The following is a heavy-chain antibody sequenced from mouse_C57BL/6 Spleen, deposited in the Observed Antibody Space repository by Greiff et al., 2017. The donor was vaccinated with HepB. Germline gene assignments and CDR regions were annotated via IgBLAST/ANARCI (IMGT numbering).Heavy chain of an antibody. Sequence: VQLKESGPELVKPGASVKISCKASGYSFTDYNMNWVKQSNGKSLEWIGVINPNYGTTSYNQKFKGKATLTVDQSSSTAYMQLNSPTSEDSAVYYCARAGYYYGSSYWYFDVWGTGTTVTVSS. CDR2: INPNYGTT. V-gene: IGHV1-39*01. D-gene: IGHD1-1*01. CDR3: ARAGYYYGSSYWYFDV. CDR1: GYSFTDYN. J-gene: IGHJ1*03.